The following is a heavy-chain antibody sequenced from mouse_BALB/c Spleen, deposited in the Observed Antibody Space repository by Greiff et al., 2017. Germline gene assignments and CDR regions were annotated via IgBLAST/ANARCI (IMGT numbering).Heavy chain of an antibody. J-gene: IGHJ3*01. CDR3: ARGDYYGSIFAY. V-gene: IGHV1S29*02. D-gene: IGHD1-1*01. CDR2: IYPYNGGT. Sequence: DVKLQESGPELVKPGASVKISCKASGYTFTDYNMHWVKQSHGKSLEWIGYIYPYNGGTGYNQKFKSKATLTVDNSSSTAYMELRSLTSEDSAVYYCARGDYYGSIFAYWGQGTLVTVSA. CDR1: GYTFTDYN.